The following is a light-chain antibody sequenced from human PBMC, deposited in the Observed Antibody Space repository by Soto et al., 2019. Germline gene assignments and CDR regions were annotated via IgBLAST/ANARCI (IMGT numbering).Light chain of an antibody. CDR2: WAS. V-gene: IGKV4-1*01. J-gene: IGKJ1*01. Sequence: DIVMTQSPDSLAVSLGERATINCKSSQSVLYSSDNKNYLGWFQQKQGQPPKLLIYWASTRESGVPDRFSGSGSGTDFTLTISSLQAEDVAVYYCQQYYSIPRTFGQGTKVDIK. CDR3: QQYYSIPRT. CDR1: QSVLYSSDNKNY.